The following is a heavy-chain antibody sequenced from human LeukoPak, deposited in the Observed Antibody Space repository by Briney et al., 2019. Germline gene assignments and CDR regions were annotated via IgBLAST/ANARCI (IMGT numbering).Heavy chain of an antibody. J-gene: IGHJ4*02. V-gene: IGHV3-11*06. CDR2: ISSSGSHT. D-gene: IGHD6-13*01. Sequence: GGSLRLSCAASGFTFSDYYMSWIRQAPGKGLEWLSYISSSGSHTRYADSVKGRFTVSRDNAKNSLYLEMNSLRVNDTDNYSCARGGSTAEAGTLDYWGQGTLVTVSS. CDR3: ARGGSTAEAGTLDY. CDR1: GFTFSDYY.